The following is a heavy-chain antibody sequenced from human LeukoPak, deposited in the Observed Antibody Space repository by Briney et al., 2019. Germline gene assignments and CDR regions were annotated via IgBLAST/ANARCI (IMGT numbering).Heavy chain of an antibody. CDR1: GYTFTGYY. V-gene: IGHV1-2*02. Sequence: GASVKVSCKASGYTFTGYYMHWVRQAPGQGLEWMGWINPNSGGTNYAQKFQGRVTMTTDTSTSTAYMELRSLRSDDTAVYYCARDNRDSSAGDYWGQGTLVTVSS. CDR2: INPNSGGT. J-gene: IGHJ4*02. D-gene: IGHD5-24*01. CDR3: ARDNRDSSAGDY.